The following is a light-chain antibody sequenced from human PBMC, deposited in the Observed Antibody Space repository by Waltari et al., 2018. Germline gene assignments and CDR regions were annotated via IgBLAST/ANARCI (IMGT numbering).Light chain of an antibody. CDR2: KDD. J-gene: IGLJ2*01. CDR1: NSNPEKNP. CDR3: AAWDDTVKSVL. V-gene: IGLV1-47*01. Sequence: QSILTQPPSESGTPGQTVTISCSGPNSNPEKNPASWFTQVPGTAPKVLIYKDDWRPSGVPDRFSASKSGTSASLAISGLRSDDEADYYCAAWDDTVKSVLFGGGTKLTVL.